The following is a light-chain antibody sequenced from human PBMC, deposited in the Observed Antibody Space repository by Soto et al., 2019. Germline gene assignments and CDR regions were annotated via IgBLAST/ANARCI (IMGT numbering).Light chain of an antibody. CDR2: GAS. CDR3: QQYNNWPPYT. J-gene: IGKJ2*01. V-gene: IGKV3-15*01. Sequence: EIVMTQSPATLSVSPGERATLSCRASQSVSSNLAWYQQKPGQAPRLLIYGASTRATGIPARFSGSGSGTEFTLTISSLQSEDFAVYYCQQYNNWPPYTFGQGYKLEIK. CDR1: QSVSSN.